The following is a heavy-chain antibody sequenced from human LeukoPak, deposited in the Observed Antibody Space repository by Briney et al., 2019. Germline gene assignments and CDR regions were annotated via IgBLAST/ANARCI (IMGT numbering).Heavy chain of an antibody. CDR1: GGSISSYY. CDR3: ARAEWPDSFDY. CDR2: IYYSGST. D-gene: IGHD3-3*01. Sequence: PSETLSLTCTVSGGSISSYYWSWIRQPPGKGLEWIGYIYYSGSTNYNPSLKSRVTISVDTSKNQFSLKLSSVTAADTAVYYCARAEWPDSFDYWGQGTLVTVSS. J-gene: IGHJ4*02. V-gene: IGHV4-59*01.